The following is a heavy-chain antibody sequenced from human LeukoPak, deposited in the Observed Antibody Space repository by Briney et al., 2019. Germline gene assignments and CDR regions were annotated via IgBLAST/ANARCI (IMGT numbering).Heavy chain of an antibody. Sequence: ASVKVSCKASGYTFTSYGISWVRQAPGQGPEWMGWISAYSGNTNYAQKLQGRVTMTTETSTSTVYMELRSLRSDDTAVYYCARSGHVRQWLVDYWGQGTLVTVSS. V-gene: IGHV1-18*01. D-gene: IGHD6-19*01. CDR2: ISAYSGNT. J-gene: IGHJ4*02. CDR1: GYTFTSYG. CDR3: ARSGHVRQWLVDY.